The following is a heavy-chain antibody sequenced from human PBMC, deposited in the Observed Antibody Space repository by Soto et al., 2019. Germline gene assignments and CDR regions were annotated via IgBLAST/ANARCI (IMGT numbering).Heavy chain of an antibody. D-gene: IGHD6-19*01. CDR2: TYYRSKWYN. CDR1: GDSVSSNSAA. J-gene: IGHJ6*02. V-gene: IGHV6-1*01. CDR3: AGARYSSGWYPYYYYYGMDV. Sequence: SQTLSLTCAISGDSVSSNSAAWNWIRQSPSRGLEWLGRTYYRSKWYNDYAVSVKSRITINPDTSKNQFSLQLNSVTPEDTAVYYCAGARYSSGWYPYYYYYGMDVWGQGTTVTVSS.